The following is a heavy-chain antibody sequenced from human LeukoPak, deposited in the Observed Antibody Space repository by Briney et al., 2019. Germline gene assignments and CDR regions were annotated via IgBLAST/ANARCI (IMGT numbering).Heavy chain of an antibody. J-gene: IGHJ3*02. CDR2: IYHSGST. CDR1: GGSISSSNW. CDR3: AVRSSGWSRDAFDI. V-gene: IGHV4-4*02. Sequence: SETLSLTCTVSGGSISSSNWWSWVRQSPGKGLEWIGEIYHSGSTNYNPSLKSRVTILVDKSKNQFSLKLSSVTAADTAVYYCAVRSSGWSRDAFDIWGQGTMVTVSS. D-gene: IGHD6-19*01.